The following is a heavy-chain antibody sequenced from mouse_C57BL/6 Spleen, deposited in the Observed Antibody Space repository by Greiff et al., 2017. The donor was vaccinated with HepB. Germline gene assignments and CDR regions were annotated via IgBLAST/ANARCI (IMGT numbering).Heavy chain of an antibody. Sequence: VQLQESGPGLVQPSQSLSITCTVSGFSLTSYGVHWVRQSPGKGLEWLGVIWSGGSTDYNAAFISRLSISKDNSKSQVFFKMNSLQADDTAIYYCARNTYDYGSSYGYFDVWGTGTTVTVSS. D-gene: IGHD1-1*01. CDR3: ARNTYDYGSSYGYFDV. CDR2: IWSGGST. V-gene: IGHV2-2*01. CDR1: GFSLTSYG. J-gene: IGHJ1*03.